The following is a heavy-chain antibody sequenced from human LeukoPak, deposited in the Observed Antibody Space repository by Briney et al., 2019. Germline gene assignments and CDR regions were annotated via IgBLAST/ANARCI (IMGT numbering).Heavy chain of an antibody. CDR2: VGYDGGP. Sequence: SEPLSLTCTVSDRSITSPNRYWCRFRQPPGKGLDWLGRVGYDGGPYHGPSLTSRVTMSIDSSRNQFSLSLTSVTAADTAVYYCARVNECSSSSCFTSWFDPWGQGTLVTVSS. J-gene: IGHJ5*02. CDR1: DRSITSPNRY. D-gene: IGHD2-2*02. V-gene: IGHV4-39*07. CDR3: ARVNECSSSSCFTSWFDP.